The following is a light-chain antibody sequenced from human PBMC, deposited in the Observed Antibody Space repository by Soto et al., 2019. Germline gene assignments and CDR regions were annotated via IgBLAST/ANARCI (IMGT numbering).Light chain of an antibody. CDR2: EVS. V-gene: IGKV1-5*03. J-gene: IGKJ4*01. Sequence: DIHLTQSPSTLSASVGDRVTISCRATQSINKWVAWYQHKPGKAPNLLIDEVSTLHSGVPSRFSGSGSGTDFTLTISSLQPDDFATYYCQQYNSYSPLTFGGGTKVDIK. CDR1: QSINKW. CDR3: QQYNSYSPLT.